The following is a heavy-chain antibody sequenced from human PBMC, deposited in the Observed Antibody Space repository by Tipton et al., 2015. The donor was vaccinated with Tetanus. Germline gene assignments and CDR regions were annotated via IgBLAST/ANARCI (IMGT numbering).Heavy chain of an antibody. V-gene: IGHV1-18*01. J-gene: IGHJ6*02. D-gene: IGHD6-19*01. CDR1: GYTFTHYG. Sequence: QLVQSGGEVKKPGASVKVSCKASGYTFTHYGISWVRQAPGQGLEWVGWISPFTGDTEYAQNLQDRLILTTDTSTATAYVEVRSLTSDDTAVYYCARDRAVPVQAYGTDVWGQGTSVTVSS. CDR2: ISPFTGDT. CDR3: ARDRAVPVQAYGTDV.